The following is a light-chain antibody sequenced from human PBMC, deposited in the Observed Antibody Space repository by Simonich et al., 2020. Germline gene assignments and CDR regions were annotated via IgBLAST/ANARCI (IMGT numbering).Light chain of an antibody. V-gene: IGLV2-23*01. Sequence: SALTQPASVSGSPGQSITISCTGTSSDVGSYNLVSWSQQHPGKAPKRMIYEGSKRPSGVSKRFSGSKSGNTASLTISGLQAEDEADYYCCSYAGSSTWVFGGGTKLTVL. J-gene: IGLJ3*02. CDR2: EGS. CDR3: CSYAGSSTWV. CDR1: SSDVGSYNL.